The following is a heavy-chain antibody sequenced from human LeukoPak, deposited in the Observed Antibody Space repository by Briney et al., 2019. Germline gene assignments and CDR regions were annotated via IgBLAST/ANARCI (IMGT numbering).Heavy chain of an antibody. CDR3: ARECWATGSYYVDY. D-gene: IGHD5-12*01. J-gene: IGHJ4*02. CDR1: GFTFSAYW. Sequence: TGGSLRLSWAASGFTFSAYWMHWVRQVPGKGLVWLARTNVDDSGASYADSVQGRFTISRDNAKDTLYLQMNSLRADDTAVYYCARECWATGSYYVDYWGQGTLVTVSS. V-gene: IGHV3-74*01. CDR2: TNVDDSGA.